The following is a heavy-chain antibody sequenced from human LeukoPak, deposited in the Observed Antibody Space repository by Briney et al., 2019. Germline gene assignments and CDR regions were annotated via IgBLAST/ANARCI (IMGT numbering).Heavy chain of an antibody. D-gene: IGHD3-22*01. Sequence: SETLSLTCTVSGDSISSSSYYWGWIRQPPGKGLEWLGSIYYSGSTYYNPSLKSRVTMSVDTSKNQFSLKLSSVTAADTAVYYCASDMFYYDSTALRYWGQGTLVTVSS. CDR3: ASDMFYYDSTALRY. CDR2: IYYSGST. V-gene: IGHV4-39*01. CDR1: GDSISSSSYY. J-gene: IGHJ4*02.